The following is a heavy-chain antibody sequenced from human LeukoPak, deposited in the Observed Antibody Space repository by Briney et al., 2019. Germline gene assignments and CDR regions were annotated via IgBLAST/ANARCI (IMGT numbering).Heavy chain of an antibody. J-gene: IGHJ4*02. D-gene: IGHD1-26*01. CDR1: GDSVSSNSAA. CDR2: TYYRSKWYN. CDR3: ARAGGSYSAYFFDY. V-gene: IGHV6-1*01. Sequence: SQTLSLTCAISGDSVSSNSAAWNWIRQSPSRGLEWLGRTYYRSKWYNDYAVSVKSRITINPDTSKNQFSLKLSSVTAADTAVYYCARAGGSYSAYFFDYWGQGTLATVSS.